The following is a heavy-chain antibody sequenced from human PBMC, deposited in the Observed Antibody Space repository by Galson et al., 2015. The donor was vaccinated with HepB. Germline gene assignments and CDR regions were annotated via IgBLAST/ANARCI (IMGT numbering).Heavy chain of an antibody. CDR1: GFTFSNSP. D-gene: IGHD3-16*01. Sequence: SVKVSCKASGFTFSNSPVQWVRQARGQSLEWIGWIVVGSGATNYAQKFQERVTITRDMSTNTAYMELSSLRSEDTAVYYCAAPLGDYFWAFDPWGQGTLVTVSS. CDR2: IVVGSGAT. CDR3: AAPLGDYFWAFDP. J-gene: IGHJ5*02. V-gene: IGHV1-58*01.